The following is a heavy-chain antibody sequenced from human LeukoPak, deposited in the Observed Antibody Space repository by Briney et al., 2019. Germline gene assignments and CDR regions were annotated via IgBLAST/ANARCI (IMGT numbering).Heavy chain of an antibody. CDR1: GASLIGGSITVYY. CDR2: IYNSANT. CDR3: SLWGYFDWSFDDF. V-gene: IGHV4-61*08. Sequence: SETLSLTCADPGASLIGGSITVYYWSWIRQSPGKGLEWIGYIYNSANTKYNPSLKSRAIISIGTSKNQFSLNLTSVTSAKTTLYSRSLWGYFDWSFDDFWGQGTLVTVSS. D-gene: IGHD3-9*01. J-gene: IGHJ4*02.